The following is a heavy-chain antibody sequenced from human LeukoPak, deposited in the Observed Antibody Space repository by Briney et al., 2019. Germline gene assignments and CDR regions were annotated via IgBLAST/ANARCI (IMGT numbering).Heavy chain of an antibody. J-gene: IGHJ4*02. CDR3: TTAPTVVTPTDY. Sequence: KTGGSLRLSCAASGFTFSSYAMSWVRQAPGKGLEWVGRIKSKTDGGTTDYAAPVKGRFTISRDDSKNTLYLQMNSLKTEDTAVYYCTTAPTVVTPTDYWGQGTLVTVSS. CDR2: IKSKTDGGTT. CDR1: GFTFSSYA. D-gene: IGHD4-23*01. V-gene: IGHV3-15*01.